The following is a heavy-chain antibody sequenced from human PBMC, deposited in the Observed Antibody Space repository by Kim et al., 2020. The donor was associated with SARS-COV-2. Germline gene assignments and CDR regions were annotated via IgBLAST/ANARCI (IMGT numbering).Heavy chain of an antibody. CDR3: ARTSLEWLFGSHTNPFWFDP. Sequence: SETLSLTCAVSGGSISSGGYSWSWIRQPPGKGLEWIGYIYHSGSTYYNPSLKSRVTISVDRSKNQFSLKLSSVTAADTAVYYCARTSLEWLFGSHTNPFWFDPWGQGTLVTVSS. J-gene: IGHJ5*02. CDR1: GGSISSGGYS. V-gene: IGHV4-30-2*01. CDR2: IYHSGST. D-gene: IGHD3-3*02.